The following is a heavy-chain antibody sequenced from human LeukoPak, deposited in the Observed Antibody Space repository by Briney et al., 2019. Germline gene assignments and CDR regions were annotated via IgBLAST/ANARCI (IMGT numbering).Heavy chain of an antibody. V-gene: IGHV4-30-4*08. CDR2: IYYSGST. CDR1: GGSISSGDYY. D-gene: IGHD3-22*01. CDR3: ASTYYDSSGVLFDY. J-gene: IGHJ4*02. Sequence: PSETLSRTCTVSGGSISSGDYYWSWIRQPPGKGLEWIGYIYYSGSTYYNPSLKSRVTISVDTSKNQFSLKLSSVTAADTAVYYCASTYYDSSGVLFDYWGQGTLVTVSS.